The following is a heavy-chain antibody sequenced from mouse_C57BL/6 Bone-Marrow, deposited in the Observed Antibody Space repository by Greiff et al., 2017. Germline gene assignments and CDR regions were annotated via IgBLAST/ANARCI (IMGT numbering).Heavy chain of an antibody. CDR2: IYPGDGDT. CDR1: GYAFSSYW. Sequence: QVQLKESGAELVKPGASVKISCKASGYAFSSYWMNWVKQRPGKGLEWIGQIYPGDGDTNYNGKFKGKATLTADKSSSTAYMQLSSLTSEDSAVYFCARSRAYDYDPFAYWGQGTLVTVSA. J-gene: IGHJ3*01. D-gene: IGHD2-4*01. CDR3: ARSRAYDYDPFAY. V-gene: IGHV1-80*01.